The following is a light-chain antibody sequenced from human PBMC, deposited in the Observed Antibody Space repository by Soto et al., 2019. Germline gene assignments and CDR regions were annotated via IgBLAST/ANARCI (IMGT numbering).Light chain of an antibody. J-gene: IGKJ1*01. CDR3: QQHGSSPRT. CDR2: GAS. V-gene: IGKV3-20*01. Sequence: EIVLTQSPGTLSLSPGERVTLSCRASQSVSSSYLAWYQQKPGQAPRLLIYGASSRATGIPVRFSGSGSATDFTLTISRLEPEDFAVYFCQQHGSSPRTFGQGTKVEIK. CDR1: QSVSSSY.